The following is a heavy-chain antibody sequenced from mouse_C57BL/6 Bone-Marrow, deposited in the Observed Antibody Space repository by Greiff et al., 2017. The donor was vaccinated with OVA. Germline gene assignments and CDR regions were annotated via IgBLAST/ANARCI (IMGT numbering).Heavy chain of an antibody. D-gene: IGHD2-2*01. CDR2: INPSTGGT. Sequence: EVHLVESGPELVKPGASVKISCKASGYSFTGYYMNWVKQSPEKSLEWIGEINPSTGGTTYNQKFKAKATLTVDKSSSTAYMQLKSLTSEDSAVYYCARLGGYGWFADWGKGTLVTVSA. CDR1: GYSFTGYY. V-gene: IGHV1-42*01. J-gene: IGHJ3*01. CDR3: ARLGGYGWFAD.